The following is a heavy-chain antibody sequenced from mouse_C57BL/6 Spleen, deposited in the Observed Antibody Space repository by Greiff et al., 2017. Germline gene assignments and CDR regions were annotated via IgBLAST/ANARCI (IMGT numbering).Heavy chain of an antibody. V-gene: IGHV1-81*01. Sequence: QVQLQQSGAELARPGASVKLSCKASGYTFTSYGISWVKQRTGQGLEWIGEIDPRSGNTYYNEKVKGRATLTADKSSSTAYMELRSLTSEDSAVYFGAREWNSGYFDYWGQGTTLTVSS. CDR2: IDPRSGNT. D-gene: IGHD1-3*01. J-gene: IGHJ2*01. CDR3: AREWNSGYFDY. CDR1: GYTFTSYG.